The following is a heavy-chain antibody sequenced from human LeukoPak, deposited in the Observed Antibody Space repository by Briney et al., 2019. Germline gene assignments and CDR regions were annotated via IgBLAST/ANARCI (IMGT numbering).Heavy chain of an antibody. CDR1: GGSFRHNH. V-gene: IGHV4-34*01. CDR2: INHSGLS. Sequence: SDTLSLTCAVYGGSFRHNHWNWVRQPPGEGLEWIGEINHSGLSEYNPSLRSRVTMSLDTSKNYFSLKLASVTAADTAVYYCVRGPDHAKVGYWGQGTPVTVSS. J-gene: IGHJ4*02. CDR3: VRGPDHAKVGY. D-gene: IGHD1-14*01.